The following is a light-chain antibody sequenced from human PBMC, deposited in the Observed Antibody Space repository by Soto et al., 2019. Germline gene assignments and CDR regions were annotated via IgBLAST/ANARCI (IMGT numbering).Light chain of an antibody. CDR2: DAS. CDR3: QQYNSYPYT. J-gene: IGKJ2*01. Sequence: DIQMTQSPSTLSASVGDRVTITCRASQSISSWLAWYQQKPGKAPKLLIYDASSLESGVPSRFSGSGSGTEFTLTISSLQPDDFATYYCQQYNSYPYTFGQGTQLEI. CDR1: QSISSW. V-gene: IGKV1-5*01.